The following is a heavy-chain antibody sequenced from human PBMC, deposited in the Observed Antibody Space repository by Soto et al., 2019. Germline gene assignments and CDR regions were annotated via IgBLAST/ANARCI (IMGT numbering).Heavy chain of an antibody. Sequence: QVQLVESGGGMAQAGTSLRLSCTGSGFTFNSVSQHWVRQGPDKGLEWVAVVSFDGKVTYYADSVKGRFTVSRDISKHPIYLQANSLRPEDTAVYYCAREPYGDSQYFDYWGQGTPVTVSS. CDR2: VSFDGKVT. D-gene: IGHD2-21*02. V-gene: IGHV3-30*04. J-gene: IGHJ4*02. CDR1: GFTFNSVS. CDR3: AREPYGDSQYFDY.